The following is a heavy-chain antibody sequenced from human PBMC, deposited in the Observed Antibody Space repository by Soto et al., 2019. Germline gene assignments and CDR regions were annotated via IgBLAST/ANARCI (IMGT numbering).Heavy chain of an antibody. CDR2: LIPMLGIR. J-gene: IGHJ3*02. Sequence: QVQLVQSGAEVKKPGSSVKVSCKDSGGTFSTYRMFWVRQAPGQGLEWMGRLIPMLGIRNYAQRFQDRVTITADKSTATAHMELSSLRSEDTALYYCTIGSWSGEVFDIWGQGTMVTVSS. CDR3: TIGSWSGEVFDI. D-gene: IGHD2-21*01. V-gene: IGHV1-69*02. CDR1: GGTFSTYR.